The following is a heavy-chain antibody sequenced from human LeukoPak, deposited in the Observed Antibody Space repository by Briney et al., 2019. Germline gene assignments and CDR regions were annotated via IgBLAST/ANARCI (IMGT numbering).Heavy chain of an antibody. D-gene: IGHD4-17*01. CDR2: IIPILGIA. CDR1: GGTFSSYA. CDR3: ARDSYGDYVGLGFDY. Sequence: ASVKVSCKASGGTFSSYAISWVRQAPGQGLEWMGGIIPILGIANYAQKFQGRVTITADKSTSTAYMELSSLRSEDTAVYYCARDSYGDYVGLGFDYWGQGTLVTVSS. J-gene: IGHJ4*02. V-gene: IGHV1-69*10.